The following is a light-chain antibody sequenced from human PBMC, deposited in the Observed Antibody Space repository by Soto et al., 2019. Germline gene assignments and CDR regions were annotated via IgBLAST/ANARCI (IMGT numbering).Light chain of an antibody. CDR1: QSVNSN. CDR2: GAS. CDR3: QQYGSSPTVT. J-gene: IGKJ4*01. V-gene: IGKV3-20*01. Sequence: EIVITQSPATLSVSPGDRATLSCRASQSVNSNLAWYQQKPGQAPRPLIYGASSRATGIPDRFSGSGSGTDFTLTISRLEPEDFAVYYCQQYGSSPTVTFGGGTKVDIK.